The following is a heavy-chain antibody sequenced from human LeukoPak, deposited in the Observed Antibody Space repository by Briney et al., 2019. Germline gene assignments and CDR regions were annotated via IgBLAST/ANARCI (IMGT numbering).Heavy chain of an antibody. CDR1: GYTFTGYY. Sequence: ASVKVSCKASGYTFTGYYMHWVRQAPGQGVEWMGWINPNSGGTNYAQKFQGRVTMTRDTSISTAYMELSRLRSDDTAVYYCARAEYDFWCGHPSHYYYYGLDVWGQGTTVTVSS. V-gene: IGHV1-2*02. CDR3: ARAEYDFWCGHPSHYYYYGLDV. CDR2: INPNSGGT. J-gene: IGHJ6*02. D-gene: IGHD3-3*01.